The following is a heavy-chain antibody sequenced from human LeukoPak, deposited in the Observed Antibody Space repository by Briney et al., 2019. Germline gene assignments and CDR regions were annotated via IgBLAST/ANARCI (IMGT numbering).Heavy chain of an antibody. J-gene: IGHJ4*02. CDR2: ISGSGGST. Sequence: GGSLRLSCSASGFTFSSYAMSSVRQAPGKGLEWVSGISGSGGSTYYADSVKGRFTISRDNSKNTLYLQMNRLRAEDTAVYYCAKRTTVFPRNIDYWGQGTLVTVSS. D-gene: IGHD2-21*02. V-gene: IGHV3-23*01. CDR3: AKRTTVFPRNIDY. CDR1: GFTFSSYA.